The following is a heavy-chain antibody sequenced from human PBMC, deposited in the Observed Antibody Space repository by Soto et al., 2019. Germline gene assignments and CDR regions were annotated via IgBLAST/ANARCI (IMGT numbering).Heavy chain of an antibody. J-gene: IGHJ5*02. CDR3: ARDYMVRGVMRWFDP. D-gene: IGHD3-10*01. CDR1: GGSISSSNW. Sequence: QVQLQESGPGLVKPSGTLSLTCAVSGGSISSSNWWSWVRQPPGKGLEWIGEIYHSGSTNYNPSPKSRVTISVDKSTNQFSRKLSSVTAADTAVYYCARDYMVRGVMRWFDPWGQGTLVTVSS. V-gene: IGHV4-4*02. CDR2: IYHSGST.